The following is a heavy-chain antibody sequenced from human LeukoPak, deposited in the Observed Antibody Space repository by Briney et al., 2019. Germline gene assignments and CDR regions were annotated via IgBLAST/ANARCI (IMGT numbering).Heavy chain of an antibody. CDR1: GGSISSYY. J-gene: IGHJ4*02. CDR3: ARHRWLLPELPDYFDY. CDR2: IYYSGST. Sequence: SETLSLTCTVSGGSISSYYWSWIRQPPGKGLEWIGYIYYSGSTNYNPSLKSRVTISVDTSKNQSSLKLSSVTAADTAVYYCARHRWLLPELPDYFDYWGQGTLVTVSS. V-gene: IGHV4-59*08. D-gene: IGHD2-15*01.